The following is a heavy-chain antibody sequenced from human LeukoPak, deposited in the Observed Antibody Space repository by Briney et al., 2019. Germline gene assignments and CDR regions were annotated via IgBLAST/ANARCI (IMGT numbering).Heavy chain of an antibody. CDR1: GFTFSIYW. Sequence: GGSLRLSCAACGFTFSIYWMSWVRQAQGKGLEWVANIKQDGSEKYYVDSVKGRFTISRDNAKNSLYLQMNSLRAEDTAVYYCAREGSAGFDYWGQGTLVTVSS. J-gene: IGHJ4*02. CDR3: AREGSAGFDY. CDR2: IKQDGSEK. D-gene: IGHD6-6*01. V-gene: IGHV3-7*01.